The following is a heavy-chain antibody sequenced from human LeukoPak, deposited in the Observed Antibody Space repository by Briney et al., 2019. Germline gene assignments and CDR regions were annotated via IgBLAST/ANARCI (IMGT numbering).Heavy chain of an antibody. D-gene: IGHD6-19*01. V-gene: IGHV4-39*01. CDR1: GGSISSSSYY. CDR2: IYYSGST. J-gene: IGHJ4*02. Sequence: SETLSLTCTVPGGSISSSSYYWGWIRQPPGKGLEWIGSIYYSGSTYYNPSLKSRVTISVDTSKNQFSLTLSSVTAADTAVYYCVVSGWLNYFDYWGQGTLVTVSS. CDR3: VVSGWLNYFDY.